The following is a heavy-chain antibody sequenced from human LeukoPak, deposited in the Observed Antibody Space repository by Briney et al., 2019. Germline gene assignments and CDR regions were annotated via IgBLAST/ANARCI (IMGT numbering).Heavy chain of an antibody. J-gene: IGHJ4*02. V-gene: IGHV3-74*01. D-gene: IGHD2/OR15-2a*01. CDR2: VGSDGSST. CDR1: GFTFSNYW. CDR3: ERDDFLTY. Sequence: PGGSLRLSCAASGFTFSNYWMHWVRQAPGKGLVWVSRVGSDGSSTTYADSVKGRLTISRDNAKNTLYLQMNGLRAEDTAVYYWERDDFLTYWGQGTLVTV.